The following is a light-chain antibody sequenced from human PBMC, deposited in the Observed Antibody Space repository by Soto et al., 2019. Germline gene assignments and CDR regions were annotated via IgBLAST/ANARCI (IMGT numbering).Light chain of an antibody. Sequence: QSALTQPASVSGSPGQSITISCTGASSDVGSYDYVSWYQQHPGKAPKLVIFDVKNRPSGVSNRFSGSKSGNTASLTISGLQAEVEADYYCSSYANTNTEVFGTGTKVTVL. V-gene: IGLV2-14*03. J-gene: IGLJ1*01. CDR2: DVK. CDR1: SSDVGSYDY. CDR3: SSYANTNTEV.